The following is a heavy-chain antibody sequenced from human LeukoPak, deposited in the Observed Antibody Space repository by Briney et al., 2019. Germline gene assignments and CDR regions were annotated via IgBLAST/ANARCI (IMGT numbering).Heavy chain of an antibody. J-gene: IGHJ4*02. D-gene: IGHD2-2*01. V-gene: IGHV1-24*01. CDR3: AASPVRTQHLIVVVPAGGDY. CDR2: FDPEDGET. Sequence: ASVKVSCKVSGYTLTELSMHWVRQAPGKGLEWMGGFDPEDGETIYAQKFQGRVTMTEDTSTDTAYMELSSLRSEDTAVYYCAASPVRTQHLIVVVPAGGDYWGQGTLVTVSS. CDR1: GYTLTELS.